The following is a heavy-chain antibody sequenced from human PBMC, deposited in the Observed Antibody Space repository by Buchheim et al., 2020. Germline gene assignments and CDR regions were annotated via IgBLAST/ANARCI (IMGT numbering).Heavy chain of an antibody. CDR3: ARGTQGDYPNWFDR. D-gene: IGHD4-17*01. CDR1: GFTFSSYA. J-gene: IGHJ5*02. Sequence: QVQLVESGGGVVQPGRSLRLSCAASGFTFSSYAMHWVRQAPGKGLEWVAVISYDGSNKYYADSVKGRFTISRDNSKNTLYLQMNSLRAEDTAVYYCARGTQGDYPNWFDRWGQGTL. V-gene: IGHV3-30-3*01. CDR2: ISYDGSNK.